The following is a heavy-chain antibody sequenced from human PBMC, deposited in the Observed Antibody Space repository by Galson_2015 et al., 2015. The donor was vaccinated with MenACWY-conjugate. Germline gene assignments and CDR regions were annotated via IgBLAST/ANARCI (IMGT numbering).Heavy chain of an antibody. CDR1: GFTFSSYW. CDR2: IKQDGREK. J-gene: IGHJ4*02. V-gene: IGHV3-7*03. Sequence: SLRLSCAVSGFTFSSYWMSWVRQAPGKELEWVANIKQDGREKNYVDSVKGRFTISSDNADNSVYLQMDSLRVEDTAVYYCARDTRGHFDYWGQGTLVTFSS. CDR3: ARDTRGHFDY.